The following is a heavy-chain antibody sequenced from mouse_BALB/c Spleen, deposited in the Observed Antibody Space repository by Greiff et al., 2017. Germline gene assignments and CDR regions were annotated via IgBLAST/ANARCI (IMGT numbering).Heavy chain of an antibody. CDR1: GFTFSSYG. V-gene: IGHV5-6*01. CDR3: ARQNGNYAMDY. D-gene: IGHD2-1*01. J-gene: IGHJ4*01. Sequence: EVKVVESGGDLVKPGGSLKLSCAASGFTFSSYGMSWVRQTPDKRLEWVATISSGGSYTYYPDSVKGRFTISRDNAKNTLYLQMSSLKSEDTAKYYCARQNGNYAMDYWGQGTSVTVSS. CDR2: ISSGGSYT.